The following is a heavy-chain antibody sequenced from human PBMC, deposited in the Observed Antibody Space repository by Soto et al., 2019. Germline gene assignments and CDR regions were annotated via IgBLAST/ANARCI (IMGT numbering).Heavy chain of an antibody. J-gene: IGHJ4*02. V-gene: IGHV3-21*06. CDR1: GFTFTRFS. CDR2: ISSTTNYI. CDR3: ARESEDLTSNFDY. Sequence: GGSLRLSCAASGFTFTRFSMNWVRQAPGKGLEWVSSISSTTNYIYYGDSMKGRFTISRDNAKSSLYLEMNSLRAEDTAVYYCARESEDLTSNFDYWGQGTLVTVSS.